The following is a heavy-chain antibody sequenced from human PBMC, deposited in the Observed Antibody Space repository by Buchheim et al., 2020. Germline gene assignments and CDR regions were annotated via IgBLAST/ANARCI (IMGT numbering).Heavy chain of an antibody. D-gene: IGHD6-19*01. Sequence: QVQLVQSGSELKKPGASVKVSCKASGYIFINHAVNWVRQAPGRGLEWMGGINTNTGNPTYAQAFTGRFVFSLDTSASTAYLQISSLQAEDTAVYYCARERYSSGWYLDYWGQGTL. CDR1: GYIFINHA. CDR2: INTNTGNP. CDR3: ARERYSSGWYLDY. J-gene: IGHJ4*02. V-gene: IGHV7-4-1*02.